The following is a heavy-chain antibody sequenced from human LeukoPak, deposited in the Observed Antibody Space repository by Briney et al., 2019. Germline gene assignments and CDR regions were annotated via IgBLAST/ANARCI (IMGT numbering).Heavy chain of an antibody. CDR2: INPSGGST. J-gene: IGHJ5*02. CDR1: GYTFTSYY. D-gene: IGHD2-15*01. CDR3: ARAVIPNRYCSGGSCYSGNWFDP. Sequence: GASVKVSCKASGYTFTSYYMHWVRQAPGQGLEWMGLINPSGGSTSYAQKFQGRVTMTRDTSTSTVYMELSSLRSEDTAVYYCARAVIPNRYCSGGSCYSGNWFDPWGQGTLVTISS. V-gene: IGHV1-46*01.